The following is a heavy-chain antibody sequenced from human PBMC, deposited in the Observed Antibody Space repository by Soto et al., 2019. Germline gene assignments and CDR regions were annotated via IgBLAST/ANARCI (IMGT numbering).Heavy chain of an antibody. V-gene: IGHV1-69*13. CDR3: ARGRLLGAFDI. CDR2: IIPIFGTA. D-gene: IGHD2-15*01. Sequence: EASVKVSCKASGGTFRSYASSWVRQAPGQGLEWMGGIIPIFGTANYAQKFQGRVTITADESTSTAYMELSSLRSEDTAVYYCARGRLLGAFDIWGQGTMVTVSS. J-gene: IGHJ3*02. CDR1: GGTFRSYA.